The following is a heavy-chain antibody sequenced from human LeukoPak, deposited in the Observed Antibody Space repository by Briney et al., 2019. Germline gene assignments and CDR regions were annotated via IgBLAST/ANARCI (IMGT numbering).Heavy chain of an antibody. V-gene: IGHV3-48*04. D-gene: IGHD6-13*01. CDR1: GFTFSSYS. CDR2: ISSSGSTI. Sequence: GGSLRLSCAASGFTFSSYSMNWVRQAPGKGLEWVSYISSSGSTIYYADSVKGRFTISRDNAKNSLYLQMNSLRAEDTAVYYCARDRGSSSFDYWGQGTLVTVSS. CDR3: ARDRGSSSFDY. J-gene: IGHJ4*02.